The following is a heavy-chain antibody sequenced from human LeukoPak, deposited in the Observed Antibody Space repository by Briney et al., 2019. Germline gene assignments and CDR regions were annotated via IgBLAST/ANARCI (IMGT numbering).Heavy chain of an antibody. V-gene: IGHV1-24*01. J-gene: IGHJ4*02. D-gene: IGHD3-10*01. Sequence: ASVKVSCNVSGYTLTELSMHWVRQAPGKGLEWMGGFDPEDGETIYAQKFQGRVTMTEDTSTDTAYMELSSLRSEDTAVYYCATFTMVRGVIYFDYWGQGTLVTVSS. CDR1: GYTLTELS. CDR3: ATFTMVRGVIYFDY. CDR2: FDPEDGET.